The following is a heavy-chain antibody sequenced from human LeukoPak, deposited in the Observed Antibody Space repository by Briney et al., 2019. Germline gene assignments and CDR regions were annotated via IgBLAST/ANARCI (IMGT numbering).Heavy chain of an antibody. CDR1: GYSISSGYY. V-gene: IGHV4-38-2*01. D-gene: IGHD3-10*01. Sequence: SEALSLTRAVSGYSISSGYYWGWIRQPPGKGLEYIGTIYHSGSTYYNPSLKSRVTISVDTSKNQFSLKLSSVTAADTAVYYCASGPYGSGSKIDYWGQGTLVTVSS. CDR3: ASGPYGSGSKIDY. J-gene: IGHJ4*02. CDR2: IYHSGST.